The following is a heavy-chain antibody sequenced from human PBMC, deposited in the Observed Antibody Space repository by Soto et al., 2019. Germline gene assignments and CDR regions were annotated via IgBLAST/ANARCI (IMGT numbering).Heavy chain of an antibody. V-gene: IGHV3-23*01. D-gene: IGHD6-19*01. J-gene: IGHJ4*02. Sequence: GGSLRLSCAASGFTFSSYAMSWVRQAPGRGLEWVSAISSSGSRTYYADSVKGRFTISRDNSKNALFLEMNSLRAEDTALYYCAKERREVVSGTGDSWGRGTLVTVSS. CDR3: AKERREVVSGTGDS. CDR2: ISSSGSRT. CDR1: GFTFSSYA.